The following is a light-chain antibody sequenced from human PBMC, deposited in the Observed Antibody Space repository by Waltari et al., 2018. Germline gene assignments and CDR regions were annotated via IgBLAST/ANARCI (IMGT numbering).Light chain of an antibody. V-gene: IGLV2-23*02. CDR1: TTDVGNSDL. Sequence: QSALTQPASVSGSPGQSITISCTGTTTDVGNSDLVPGYQHHPGKAPKLLICEVIKRPSGVSSRFSGSKSGSTASLIISGLQPDDEADYYCCSYAGRGTYVFGSGTKVTVL. J-gene: IGLJ1*01. CDR2: EVI. CDR3: CSYAGRGTYV.